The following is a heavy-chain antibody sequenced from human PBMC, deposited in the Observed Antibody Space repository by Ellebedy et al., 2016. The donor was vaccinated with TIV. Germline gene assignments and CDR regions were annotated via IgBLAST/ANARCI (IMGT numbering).Heavy chain of an antibody. V-gene: IGHV1-18*01. CDR3: ARVLECYSHARPQDV. Sequence: AASVKVSCKASGYSLTSNGISRVGQAPGQGLEWLGWIGAYNGNPNYAQKFQGRVTMNTDTSTSTVYMDLRSLRSEDTAVYFCARVLECYSHARPQDVWGQGTTVTVSS. CDR2: IGAYNGNP. CDR1: GYSLTSNG. D-gene: IGHD4-11*01. J-gene: IGHJ6*02.